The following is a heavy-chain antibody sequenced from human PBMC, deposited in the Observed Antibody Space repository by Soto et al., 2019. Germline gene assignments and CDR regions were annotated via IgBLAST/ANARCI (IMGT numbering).Heavy chain of an antibody. V-gene: IGHV3-30-3*01. CDR2: MSYDGSND. CDR3: AREKYYFDF. J-gene: IGHJ4*02. Sequence: QVQLVESGGGVVQPGRSLRLSCAAYGFTFSSYTMHWVRLAPGKGLEWVAVMSYDGSNDYYTDSGRGRLTFSRDNSKNTLDLQMNSLRPADTAVYYCAREKYYFDFWGQGTLVTVPS. CDR1: GFTFSSYT.